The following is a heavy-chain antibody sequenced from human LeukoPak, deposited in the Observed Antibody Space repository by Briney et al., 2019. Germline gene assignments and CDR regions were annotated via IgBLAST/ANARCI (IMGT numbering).Heavy chain of an antibody. J-gene: IGHJ6*02. Sequence: PGGSLRLSCAASGFIFSNSGMHWVRQAPGKGLEWMTVIYTDGSTKYYADSVKGRFTISRDNSQNTLYLQMNSLRADDTAVYYCAKDLQTGYSSGWYTYYYGMDVWGQGTTVTVSS. CDR1: GFIFSNSG. CDR2: IYTDGSTK. D-gene: IGHD6-19*01. CDR3: AKDLQTGYSSGWYTYYYGMDV. V-gene: IGHV3-33*06.